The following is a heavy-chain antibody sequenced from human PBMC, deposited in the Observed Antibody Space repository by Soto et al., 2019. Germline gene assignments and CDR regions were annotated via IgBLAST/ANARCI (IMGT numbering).Heavy chain of an antibody. CDR3: ARDRGIAVGDGDWWFDP. V-gene: IGHV3-30-3*01. J-gene: IGHJ5*02. CDR1: GFTFSSYA. Sequence: QVQLVESGGGVVQPGRSLRLSCAASGFTFSSYAMHWVRQAPGKGLEWVAVISYDGSNKYYADSVKGRFTISGDNSKDTLYLQMNSLRAEDKAVYYCARDRGIAVGDGDWWFDPWGQGALVPVSS. CDR2: ISYDGSNK. D-gene: IGHD6-19*01.